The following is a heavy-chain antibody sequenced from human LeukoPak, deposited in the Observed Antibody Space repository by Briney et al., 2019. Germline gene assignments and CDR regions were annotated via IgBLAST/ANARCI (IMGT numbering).Heavy chain of an antibody. CDR3: ARDSPEIRYSSSSSFDT. Sequence: PGRSLRLSCAASGFTFSSYGMHWVRQAPGKGLEWVAVIWYDGSNKYYADSVKGRFTISRDNSKNTLYLQMNSLRAEDTAVYYCARDSPEIRYSSSSSFDTWGQGTLVTVSS. V-gene: IGHV3-33*01. CDR1: GFTFSSYG. D-gene: IGHD6-13*01. CDR2: IWYDGSNK. J-gene: IGHJ5*02.